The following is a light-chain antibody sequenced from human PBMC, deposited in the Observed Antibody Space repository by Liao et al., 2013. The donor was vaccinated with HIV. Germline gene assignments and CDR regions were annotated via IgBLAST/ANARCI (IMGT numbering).Light chain of an antibody. CDR2: KDS. CDR1: SIGSKS. Sequence: SYELTQPSSLSVAPGKTARMTCGGNSIGSKSVHWYQQKPGQAPVLLIYKDSERPSGIPERFSGSNSGNTATLTISGTQALDEADYYCQAWDSSTAVFGGGTKLTVL. V-gene: IGLV3-9*01. J-gene: IGLJ3*02. CDR3: QAWDSSTAV.